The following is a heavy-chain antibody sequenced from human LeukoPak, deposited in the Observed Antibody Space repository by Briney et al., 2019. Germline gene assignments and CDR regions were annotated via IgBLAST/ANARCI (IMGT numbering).Heavy chain of an antibody. Sequence: GASVKVSCKASGYTLTGYYMHWVRQAPGQGLEWMGWINPNSGGTNYAQKFQGWVTMTRDTSISTAYMELSRLRSDDTAVYYCARGDSGYDKDFYFDYWGQGTLVTVSS. CDR2: INPNSGGT. CDR3: ARGDSGYDKDFYFDY. J-gene: IGHJ4*02. V-gene: IGHV1-2*04. CDR1: GYTLTGYY. D-gene: IGHD5-12*01.